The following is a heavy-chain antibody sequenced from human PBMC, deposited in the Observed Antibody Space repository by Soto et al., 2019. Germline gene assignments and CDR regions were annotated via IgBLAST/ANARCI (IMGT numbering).Heavy chain of an antibody. CDR3: AKDTVSSGSGPINY. CDR1: GFTFDDYA. V-gene: IGHV3-9*01. Sequence: GGSLRLSCAASGFTFDDYAMHWVRQAPGKGLEWVSGFSWNSGSIGYADSVKGRFTISRDNAKNSLYLQMNSLRAEDTALYYCAKDTVSSGSGPINYWGQGTLVTVSS. J-gene: IGHJ4*02. D-gene: IGHD3-10*01. CDR2: FSWNSGSI.